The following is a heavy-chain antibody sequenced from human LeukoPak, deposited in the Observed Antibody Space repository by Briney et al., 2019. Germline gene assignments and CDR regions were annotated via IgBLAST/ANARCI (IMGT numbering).Heavy chain of an antibody. D-gene: IGHD3-9*01. J-gene: IGHJ4*02. Sequence: SETLSLTCTVSGGSISSDYWSWIRQPPGKGLEWIGYIYFTGTTTYNPSLTSRVTISVDTSQNQFSRKLNSVTAADTAVYYSSRYSTWFDYWGQGTLVTVSS. CDR1: GGSISSDY. V-gene: IGHV4-59*01. CDR3: SRYSTWFDY. CDR2: IYFTGTT.